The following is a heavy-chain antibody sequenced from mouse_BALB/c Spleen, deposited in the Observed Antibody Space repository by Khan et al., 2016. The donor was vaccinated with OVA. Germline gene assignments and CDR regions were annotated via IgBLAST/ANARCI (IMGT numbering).Heavy chain of an antibody. Sequence: VQLQQSGPGLVKPSQSLSLTCTVTGYSITSDYAWNWIRQFPGNKLEWMGYITYSGSTSYTPSLKSRIPITRATSKNRFFLQLNSVTTEDTATYYCARGRAYWGQGTLVTVSA. CDR3: ARGRAY. V-gene: IGHV3-2*02. J-gene: IGHJ3*01. CDR2: ITYSGST. CDR1: GYSITSDYA. D-gene: IGHD3-3*01.